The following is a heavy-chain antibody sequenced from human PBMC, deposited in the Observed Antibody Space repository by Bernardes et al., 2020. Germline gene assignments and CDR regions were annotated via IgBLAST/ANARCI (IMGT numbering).Heavy chain of an antibody. J-gene: IGHJ3*02. V-gene: IGHV4-59*13. CDR3: ARVYCSGGSCRDAFDI. D-gene: IGHD2-15*01. CDR1: GGSMSSYF. Sequence: SETLSLTCTVSGGSMSSYFWSWIRQPPVMGLEWIGHIYYSGSPNYNPSLKSRVTISVDTSKNQFSLKVSSVTAADTAVYYCARVYCSGGSCRDAFDIWGQGKMVTVSS. CDR2: IYYSGSP.